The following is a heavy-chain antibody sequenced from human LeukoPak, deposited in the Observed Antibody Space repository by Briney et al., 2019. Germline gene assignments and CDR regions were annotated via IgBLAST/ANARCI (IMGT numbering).Heavy chain of an antibody. CDR1: GFTFTTYG. V-gene: IGHV3-23*01. Sequence: GGSLRLSCSASGFTFTTYGMNWVRQAPGKGLEWVSGIGGSGIRTYYADPVKGRFIISRDNSKNTLYLQMNSLRAEDTAVYYCARELSGSYGVGLDVWGKGTTVTVSS. CDR2: IGGSGIRT. CDR3: ARELSGSYGVGLDV. J-gene: IGHJ6*04. D-gene: IGHD1-26*01.